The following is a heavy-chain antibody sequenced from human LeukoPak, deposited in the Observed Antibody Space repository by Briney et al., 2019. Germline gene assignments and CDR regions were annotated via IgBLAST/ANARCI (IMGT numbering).Heavy chain of an antibody. CDR3: ARGKIPRRYSYGNLPGY. D-gene: IGHD5-18*01. CDR2: INTNTGNP. CDR1: GYTSTSYA. V-gene: IGHV7-4-1*02. Sequence: GASVKVSCKASGYTSTSYAMNWVRQAPGQGLEWMGWINTNTGNPTYAQGFTGRFVFSLDTSVSTAYLQISSLKAEDTAVYYCARGKIPRRYSYGNLPGYWGQGTLVTVSS. J-gene: IGHJ4*02.